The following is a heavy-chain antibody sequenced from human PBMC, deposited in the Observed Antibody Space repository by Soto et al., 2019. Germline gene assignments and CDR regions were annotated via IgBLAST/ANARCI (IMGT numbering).Heavy chain of an antibody. Sequence: GGSLRLSCAASGFTFSAYYMSWIRQAPGKGLEWVAYISSSGTIYYADSVKGRFTISRDNAKNSLYLQMNSLRAEDTAVYWCARAATYYYYDMDVWGQGTTVTVSS. CDR2: ISSSGTI. V-gene: IGHV3-11*01. CDR3: ARAATYYYYDMDV. CDR1: GFTFSAYY. D-gene: IGHD6-25*01. J-gene: IGHJ6*02.